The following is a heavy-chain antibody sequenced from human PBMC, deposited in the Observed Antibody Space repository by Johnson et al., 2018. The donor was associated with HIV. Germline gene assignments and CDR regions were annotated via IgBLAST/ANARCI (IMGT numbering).Heavy chain of an antibody. J-gene: IGHJ3*01. CDR3: ARDGDDGDEADDTKGAFDL. D-gene: IGHD3-9*01. CDR1: GFTFSSNY. Sequence: VQLVESGGGLVKPGGSLRLSCAASGFTFSSNYMSWVRQAPGKGLEWVSVIYSGGSTYYADSVKARFTISRDDARNTLYLQMNSLRVEDTALYYCARDGDDGDEADDTKGAFDLWGQGTMVTVSS. V-gene: IGHV3-66*02. CDR2: IYSGGST.